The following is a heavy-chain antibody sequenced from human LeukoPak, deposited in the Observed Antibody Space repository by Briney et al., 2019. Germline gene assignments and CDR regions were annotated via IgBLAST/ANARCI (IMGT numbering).Heavy chain of an antibody. Sequence: SETLSLACAVYGGSFSGYYWSWIRQPPGKGLEWIGEINHSGSTNYNPSLKSRVTISVDTSKNQFSLKLSSATAADTAVYYCARDYYDSSGYLPFDYWGQGTLVTVSS. CDR1: GGSFSGYY. V-gene: IGHV4-34*01. CDR3: ARDYYDSSGYLPFDY. D-gene: IGHD3-22*01. J-gene: IGHJ4*02. CDR2: INHSGST.